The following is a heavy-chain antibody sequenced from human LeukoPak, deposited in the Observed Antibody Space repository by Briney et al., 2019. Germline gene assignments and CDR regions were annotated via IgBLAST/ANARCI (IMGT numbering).Heavy chain of an antibody. CDR3: ARETLFGVVMPRYFSS. CDR1: GDSISSYY. Sequence: SETLSLTCNVSGDSISSYYWSWLRQPAGKGLEWIGRIYTSGSTNYNPSLKSRVTISVDTSKNQFSLKLSSVTAADTAVYYCARETLFGVVMPRYFSSWGQGTLVPVSS. CDR2: IYTSGST. D-gene: IGHD3-3*01. V-gene: IGHV4-4*07. J-gene: IGHJ4*02.